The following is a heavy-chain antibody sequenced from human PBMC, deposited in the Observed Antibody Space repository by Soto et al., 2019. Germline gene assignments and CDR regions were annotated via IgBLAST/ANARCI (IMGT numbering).Heavy chain of an antibody. CDR3: LTVLLWFGELFPNFDY. V-gene: IGHV3-30*03. J-gene: IGHJ4*02. CDR1: GFTFSSYG. CDR2: ISYDGSNK. D-gene: IGHD3-10*01. Sequence: QVQLVESGGGVVQPGRSLRLSCAASGFTFSSYGMHWVRQAPGKGPEWVAVISYDGSNKYYADSVKGRFTISRDNSKNTLYLQMNSVRAEDTAVYYCLTVLLWFGELFPNFDYWGQGTLVTVSS.